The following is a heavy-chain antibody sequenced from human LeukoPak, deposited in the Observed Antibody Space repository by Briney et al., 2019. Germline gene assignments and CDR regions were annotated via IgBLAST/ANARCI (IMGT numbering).Heavy chain of an antibody. CDR1: GYTFTGYY. D-gene: IGHD3-22*01. CDR2: INPNSGGT. V-gene: IGHV1-2*02. CDR3: ARTYYDSSGYSSLDY. J-gene: IGHJ4*02. Sequence: ASVKVSCTASGYTFTGYYMHWVRQAPGQGLEWMGWINPNSGGTNYAQKFQGRVTMTRDTSISTAYMELSRLRSDDTAVYYCARTYYDSSGYSSLDYWGQGTLVTVSS.